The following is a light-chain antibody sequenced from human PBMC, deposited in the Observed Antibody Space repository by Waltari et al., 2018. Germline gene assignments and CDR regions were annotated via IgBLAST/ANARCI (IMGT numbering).Light chain of an antibody. CDR1: QSISSW. Sequence: DIQMTQSPSTLSASVGERVPITCRASQSISSWLAWYQQKPGKAPKLLIYKASSLESGVPSRFSGSGSGTEFTLTISSLQPDDFATYYCQQYNSSPITFGQGTRLEIK. CDR2: KAS. CDR3: QQYNSSPIT. V-gene: IGKV1-5*03. J-gene: IGKJ5*01.